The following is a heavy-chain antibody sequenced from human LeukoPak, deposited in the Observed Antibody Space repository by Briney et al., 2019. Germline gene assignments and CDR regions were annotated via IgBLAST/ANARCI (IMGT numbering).Heavy chain of an antibody. CDR2: TYYRSKWYI. Sequence: SQTLSLTGAISGDSVSSYSAGWNWIRQSPSRGLEWLGRTYYRSKWYIDYAVSVKSRITINPDTSKNHFSLHLSSVTPEDTAVYYCARGGLVLGSTGWYDYWGQGTLVTVSS. CDR1: GDSVSSYSAG. D-gene: IGHD6-19*01. V-gene: IGHV6-1*01. CDR3: ARGGLVLGSTGWYDY. J-gene: IGHJ4*02.